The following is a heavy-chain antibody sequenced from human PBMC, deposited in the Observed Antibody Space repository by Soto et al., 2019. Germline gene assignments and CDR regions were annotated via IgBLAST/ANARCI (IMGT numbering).Heavy chain of an antibody. CDR2: ISAYNGQT. V-gene: IGHV1-18*01. CDR1: GYPFDTYG. J-gene: IGHJ5*02. Sequence: SSVQVSCKASGYPFDTYGINWVRQAPGQRPEWMGWISAYNGQTDYAQNFQGRVTMATDTSTNTAYMELRNLRSDDTAVYYCARDPHEFWNSYLFDHWGPGNPVTVYS. CDR3: ARDPHEFWNSYLFDH. D-gene: IGHD3-3*01.